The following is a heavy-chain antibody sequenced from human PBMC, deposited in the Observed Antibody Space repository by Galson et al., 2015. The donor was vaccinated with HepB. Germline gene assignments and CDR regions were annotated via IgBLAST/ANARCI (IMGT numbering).Heavy chain of an antibody. J-gene: IGHJ4*02. CDR2: ISSDGGSS. Sequence: SLRLSCAASGFTFSNYAMHWVRQAPGKGLEYIPAISSDGGSSYSADSVRGRFTISRDNSKNTLSLQMSSLRFEDTAVYYCVLFWSGFPNDHWGQGTLVTVSS. CDR3: VLFWSGFPNDH. D-gene: IGHD3-3*01. CDR1: GFTFSNYA. V-gene: IGHV3-64D*06.